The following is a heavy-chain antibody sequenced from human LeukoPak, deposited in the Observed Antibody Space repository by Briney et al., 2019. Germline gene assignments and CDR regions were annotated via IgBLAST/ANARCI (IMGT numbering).Heavy chain of an antibody. D-gene: IGHD6-13*01. CDR3: VKDRRYSSSWYPEIDY. CDR2: ISSNGGST. J-gene: IGHJ4*02. Sequence: GGSLRLSCSASGFXFSSYAMHWVRQAPGKGLEYVSAISSNGGSTYYADSVKGRFTISRDNSKNTLYLQMSSLRAEDTAVYYCVKDRRYSSSWYPEIDYWGQGILVTVSS. CDR1: GFXFSSYA. V-gene: IGHV3-64D*06.